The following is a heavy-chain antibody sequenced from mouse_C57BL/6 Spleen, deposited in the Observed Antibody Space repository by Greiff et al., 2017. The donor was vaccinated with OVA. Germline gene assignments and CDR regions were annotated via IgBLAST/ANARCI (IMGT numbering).Heavy chain of an antibody. CDR2: INPSSGYT. J-gene: IGHJ4*01. Sequence: VQLQQSGAELARPGASVKMSCKASGYTFTSYTMHWVKQRPGQGLEWIGYINPSSGYTKYNQKFKDKATLTADKSSSTAYMQLSSLTSEDSAVYYCARSEDDGYPYYYAMDYWGQGTSVTVSS. CDR3: ARSEDDGYPYYYAMDY. D-gene: IGHD2-3*01. CDR1: GYTFTSYT. V-gene: IGHV1-4*01.